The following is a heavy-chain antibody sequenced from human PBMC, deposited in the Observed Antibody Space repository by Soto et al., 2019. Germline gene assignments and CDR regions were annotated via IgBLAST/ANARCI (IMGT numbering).Heavy chain of an antibody. Sequence: SPTLSLTCAISGDSVSSNSAAWNWIRQSPSRGLEWLGRTYYRSKWYNDYAVSVKSRITINPDTSKNQFSLQLNSVTPEDTAVYYCAREEQRLGDYYYYYGMDVWGQGTTVTVSS. J-gene: IGHJ6*02. CDR2: TYYRSKWYN. CDR1: GDSVSSNSAA. D-gene: IGHD6-25*01. CDR3: AREEQRLGDYYYYYGMDV. V-gene: IGHV6-1*01.